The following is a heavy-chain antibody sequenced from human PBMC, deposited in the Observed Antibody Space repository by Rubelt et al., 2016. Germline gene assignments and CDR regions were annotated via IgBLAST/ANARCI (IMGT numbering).Heavy chain of an antibody. CDR3: ARHRDWWPYYGMDV. J-gene: IGHJ6*02. D-gene: IGHD2-15*01. V-gene: IGHV4-39*01. CDR2: IYNSEST. Sequence: QLQLQESGPGLVKPSGTLSLTCTVSGGSISSSRYYWGWVRQPPGKGLEWIGSIYNSESTYSNQYPRRRVPMSGDASKNRFSLNLSSVTAAETADYYCARHRDWWPYYGMDVWGQGTTVTVSS. CDR1: GGSISSSRYY.